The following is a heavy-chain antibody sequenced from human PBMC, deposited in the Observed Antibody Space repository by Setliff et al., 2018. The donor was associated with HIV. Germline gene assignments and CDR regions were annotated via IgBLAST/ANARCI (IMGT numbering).Heavy chain of an antibody. CDR1: GGSVGSSSYY. Sequence: SETLSLTCTVSGGSVGSSSYYWAWIRQPPGKGLEWIGSIYYTGNTKYNPSLESRVTFSIDTSENQFSLRLASVTAADTAIYYCARDDSIVLVPAIMRGDGFDFWGQGRMVTVSS. V-gene: IGHV4-39*07. CDR2: IYYTGNT. J-gene: IGHJ3*01. CDR3: ARDDSIVLVPAIMRGDGFDF. D-gene: IGHD2-2*01.